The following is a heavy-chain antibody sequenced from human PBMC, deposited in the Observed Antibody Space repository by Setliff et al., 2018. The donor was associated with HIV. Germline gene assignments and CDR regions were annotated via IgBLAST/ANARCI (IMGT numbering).Heavy chain of an antibody. CDR3: ARHDGTYCGGDCYLLGYFDL. CDR1: GGSFSGYY. V-gene: IGHV4-38-2*01. CDR2: IYHSGSI. J-gene: IGHJ2*01. D-gene: IGHD2-21*02. Sequence: SETLSLTCAVYGGSFSGYYWGWIRQPPGKGLEWIGSIYHSGSIYYNPSLKSRVTISVDTSKNQFSLKLSSVTAADTAVYYCARHDGTYCGGDCYLLGYFDLWGRGTLVTVSS.